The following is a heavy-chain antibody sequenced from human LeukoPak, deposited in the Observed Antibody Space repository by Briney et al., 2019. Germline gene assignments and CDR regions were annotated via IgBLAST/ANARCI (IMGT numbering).Heavy chain of an antibody. Sequence: GGSLRLSCAASGFTFSSYSMSWGRQAPGEGLGWVAVISYVGSNKYYADSVKGRCTISRDNSENTLYLQMNSLRAEDAAVYYCAKGPTDSGWEKLHDWGQGTLVTVSS. D-gene: IGHD6-19*01. CDR3: AKGPTDSGWEKLHD. J-gene: IGHJ4*02. CDR1: GFTFSSYS. CDR2: ISYVGSNK. V-gene: IGHV3-30*18.